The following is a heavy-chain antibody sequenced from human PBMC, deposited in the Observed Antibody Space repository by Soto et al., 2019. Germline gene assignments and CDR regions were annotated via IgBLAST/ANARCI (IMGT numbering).Heavy chain of an antibody. CDR2: IYYSGST. V-gene: IGHV4-28*01. CDR3: ARNVYNWNGSNSYYYGMDV. J-gene: IGHJ6*02. Sequence: SETLSLTCAVSGYSISSSNWWGWIRQPPGKGLEWIGYIYYSGSTYYNPSLKSRVTMSVDTSKNQFSLKLSSVTAVDTAVYYCARNVYNWNGSNSYYYGMDVWGRGTTVTVSS. CDR1: GYSISSSNW. D-gene: IGHD1-1*01.